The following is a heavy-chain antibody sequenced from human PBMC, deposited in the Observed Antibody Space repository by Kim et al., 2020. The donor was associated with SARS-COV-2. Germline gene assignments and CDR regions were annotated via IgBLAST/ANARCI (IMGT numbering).Heavy chain of an antibody. D-gene: IGHD2-15*01. CDR2: INHSGST. V-gene: IGHV4-34*01. CDR3: ARMGINGGGSRYPPVPYNWFDP. CDR1: GGSFSGYY. J-gene: IGHJ5*02. Sequence: SETLSLTCAVYGGSFSGYYWSWIRQPPGKGLEWIGEINHSGSTNYNPSLKSRVTISVDTSKNQFSLKLSSVTAAATAAYYCARMGINGGGSRYPPVPYNWFDPCGQGTLVTVSS.